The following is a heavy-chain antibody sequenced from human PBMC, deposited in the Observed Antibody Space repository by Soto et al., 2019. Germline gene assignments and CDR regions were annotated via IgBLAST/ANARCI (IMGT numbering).Heavy chain of an antibody. J-gene: IGHJ6*02. CDR1: GFTFSSYW. V-gene: IGHV3-7*03. CDR2: IKQDGSEK. CDR3: ARDPPATRHGMDV. Sequence: PGGSLRLSCAASGFTFSSYWMSWVRQAPGKGLEWVANIKQDGSEKYYADSVRGRFTISRDNSKNTLYLQMKSLRAEDTAVYYCARDPPATRHGMDVWGQGTTVTVPS.